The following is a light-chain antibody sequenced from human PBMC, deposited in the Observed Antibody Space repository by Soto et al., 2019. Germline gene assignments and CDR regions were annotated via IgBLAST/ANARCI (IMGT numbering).Light chain of an antibody. CDR3: QQYDNWPPLT. CDR1: QSVSSN. CDR2: GAS. Sequence: EIVMTQSPATLSVSPGERATLSCRASQSVSSNLAWYQQIPGQAPRLLIYGASTRATGIPDRFSGSGSGTVFTLTISRLQSEDFALYYCQQYDNWPPLTFGGGTKVEIK. J-gene: IGKJ4*01. V-gene: IGKV3-15*01.